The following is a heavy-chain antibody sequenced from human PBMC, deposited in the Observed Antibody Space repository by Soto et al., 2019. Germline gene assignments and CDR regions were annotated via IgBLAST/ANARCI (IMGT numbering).Heavy chain of an antibody. V-gene: IGHV2-5*02. CDR3: VRNWRYYGGDYYYGMDA. D-gene: IGHD3-10*01. CDR1: GFSLNTGGVG. J-gene: IGHJ6*02. Sequence: ITLKESGPTLVKPTQTLTLTCTFSGFSLNTGGVGVGWVRQPRGKAMEWLALIYWDEDERYRPSLRSRLNITXDXXXNXXVLTMTNTDPEDTATYYCVRNWRYYGGDYYYGMDAWGQGTTVTVSS. CDR2: IYWDEDE.